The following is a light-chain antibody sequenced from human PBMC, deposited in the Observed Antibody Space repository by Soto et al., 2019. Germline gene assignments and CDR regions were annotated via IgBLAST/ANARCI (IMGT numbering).Light chain of an antibody. J-gene: IGKJ1*01. V-gene: IGKV3-15*01. CDR3: QEYYNWPPWT. CDR2: GAS. Sequence: EILMRQSPATLSVSPGERATLSCRASQSVSSNLAWYQQKPGQAPRLLIYGASTRATGIPARFSGSGSGTEFTLTISSLQSEDFAVYYCQEYYNWPPWTFGQGTKV. CDR1: QSVSSN.